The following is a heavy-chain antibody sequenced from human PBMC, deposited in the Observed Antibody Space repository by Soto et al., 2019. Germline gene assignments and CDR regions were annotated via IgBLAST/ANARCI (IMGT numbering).Heavy chain of an antibody. Sequence: ASVKVSCKASGYTFTGYYMHWVRQAPGKRLEWMGWINPNSGGTNYAQKFQGWVTMTRDTSISTAYMELSRLRSDDTAVYYCARGDVLRYFDWLLHNFDYWGQGTLVTVSS. CDR3: ARGDVLRYFDWLLHNFDY. J-gene: IGHJ4*02. CDR2: INPNSGGT. V-gene: IGHV1-2*04. CDR1: GYTFTGYY. D-gene: IGHD3-9*01.